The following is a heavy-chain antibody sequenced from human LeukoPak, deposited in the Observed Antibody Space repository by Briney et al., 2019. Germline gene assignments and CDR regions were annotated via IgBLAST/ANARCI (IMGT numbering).Heavy chain of an antibody. CDR1: GVSISSYF. Sequence: PSETLSLTCTVSGVSISSYFWSWVRQPAGEGLEWIGRIHTSGTINYNPSLKSRVTMSVDTSKNQFSLKLNSVTAADTAVYYCARDLDYGSGTFMDVWGQGTTVTVSS. CDR3: ARDLDYGSGTFMDV. CDR2: IHTSGTI. V-gene: IGHV4-4*07. D-gene: IGHD3-10*01. J-gene: IGHJ6*02.